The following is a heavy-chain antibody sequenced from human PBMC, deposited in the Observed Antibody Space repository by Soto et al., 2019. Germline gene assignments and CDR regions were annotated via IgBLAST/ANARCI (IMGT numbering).Heavy chain of an antibody. D-gene: IGHD6-19*01. CDR2: INHSGST. J-gene: IGHJ4*02. CDR3: ARGMRNCGWRRLHHLFDF. Sequence: SETLSLTCAVYGGSFSGYYWSWIRQPPGKGLEWIGEINHSGSTNYNPSLKSRVTISVDTSKNQFSLKLSSVTAADTAVYYCARGMRNCGWRRLHHLFDFWGQGTMVTVSS. CDR1: GGSFSGYY. V-gene: IGHV4-34*01.